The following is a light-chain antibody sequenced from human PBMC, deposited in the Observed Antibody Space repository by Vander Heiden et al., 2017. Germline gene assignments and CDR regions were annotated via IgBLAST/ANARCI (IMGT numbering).Light chain of an antibody. Sequence: DIQMTQSPSSLSASVGHRVTITCQASQDISNYLNWYQQKPRKAPKLLIYDASNLETGVPSRFSGSGSGTDFTFTISSLQPEDIATYYCQQYDNLPLTFGGGTKVEIK. CDR2: DAS. V-gene: IGKV1-33*01. J-gene: IGKJ4*01. CDR1: QDISNY. CDR3: QQYDNLPLT.